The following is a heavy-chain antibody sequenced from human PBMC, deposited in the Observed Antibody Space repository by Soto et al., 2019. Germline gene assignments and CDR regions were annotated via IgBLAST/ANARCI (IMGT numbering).Heavy chain of an antibody. CDR2: ISYDGSNK. J-gene: IGHJ6*02. Sequence: QPGGSLRLSCAASGFTFSSYAMHWVRQAPGKGLEWVAVISYDGSNKYYADSVKGRFTISRDNSKNTLYLQMNSLRAEDTAVYYCARVYDSSGYYYAGGGRKDYYGMDVWGQGTTVTVSS. D-gene: IGHD3-22*01. CDR1: GFTFSSYA. V-gene: IGHV3-30-3*01. CDR3: ARVYDSSGYYYAGGGRKDYYGMDV.